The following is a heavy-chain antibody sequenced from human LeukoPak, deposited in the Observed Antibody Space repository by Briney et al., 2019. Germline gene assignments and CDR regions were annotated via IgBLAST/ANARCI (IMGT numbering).Heavy chain of an antibody. Sequence: KRSETEFLSCTVSGGSISSSSYYWGRIRQPPGKGLEWIGSIYYSGSTYYNPSLKSRVTISVDTSKNQFSLKLSSVTAADTAVYYCARIELYSSGWYLSQWGQGTRVTVSS. CDR2: IYYSGST. CDR3: ARIELYSSGWYLSQ. J-gene: IGHJ4*02. V-gene: IGHV4-39*01. CDR1: GGSISSSSYY. D-gene: IGHD6-19*01.